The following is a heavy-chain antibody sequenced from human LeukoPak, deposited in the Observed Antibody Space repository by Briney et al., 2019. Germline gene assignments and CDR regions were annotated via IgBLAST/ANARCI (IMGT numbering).Heavy chain of an antibody. CDR1: GFTFSSYA. J-gene: IGHJ4*02. D-gene: IGHD3-3*01. CDR2: ISGSGGSK. Sequence: GGSLRLSCAASGFTFSSYAMSWVRQAPGKGLEWVSAISGSGGSKYYADSVKGRFTISRDNSKNTLYLQMNSLRAEDTAVYYCVGTNYDFWSGYYLPRFDYWGQGTLVTVSS. V-gene: IGHV3-23*01. CDR3: VGTNYDFWSGYYLPRFDY.